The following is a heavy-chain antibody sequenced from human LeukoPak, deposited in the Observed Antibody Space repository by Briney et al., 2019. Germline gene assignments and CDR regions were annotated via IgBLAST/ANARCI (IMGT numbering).Heavy chain of an antibody. J-gene: IGHJ6*03. CDR1: GGSISSSSYY. CDR3: ARSQGSGSYYNLPWNYYYYMDV. D-gene: IGHD3-10*01. Sequence: ASETLSLTCTVSGGSISSSSYYWSWIRQPPGKGLEWIGEINHSGSTNYNPSLKSRVTISVDTSKNQFSLKLSSVTAADTAVYYCARSQGSGSYYNLPWNYYYYMDVWGKGTTVTISS. CDR2: INHSGST. V-gene: IGHV4-39*07.